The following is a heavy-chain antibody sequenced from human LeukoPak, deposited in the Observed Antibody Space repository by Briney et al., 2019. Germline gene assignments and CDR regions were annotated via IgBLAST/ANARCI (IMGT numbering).Heavy chain of an antibody. CDR3: ARDSGVDAHIVY. D-gene: IGHD3-3*01. Sequence: QPGGSLRLSCAASGFTFSSYALNWVRQAPGKGLEWVSYISSSSSTIYYTDSVRGRFTISRDNAKNSLYLQMNSLRDEDTAVYYCARDSGVDAHIVYWGQGTLVTVSA. J-gene: IGHJ4*02. V-gene: IGHV3-48*02. CDR2: ISSSSSTI. CDR1: GFTFSSYA.